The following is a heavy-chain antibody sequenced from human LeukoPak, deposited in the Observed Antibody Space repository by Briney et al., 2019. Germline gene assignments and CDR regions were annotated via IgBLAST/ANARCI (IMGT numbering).Heavy chain of an antibody. Sequence: ASVKVSCKASGYTFTSYDINWVRQATGQGLEWMEWMNPNSGNTGYAQKFQARVTMTRNTSISTAYMELSSLRSEDTAVYYCARGTRGTLGYCSGGSCYSFFYWGQGTLVTVSS. CDR2: MNPNSGNT. D-gene: IGHD2-15*01. CDR3: ARGTRGTLGYCSGGSCYSFFY. J-gene: IGHJ4*02. V-gene: IGHV1-8*01. CDR1: GYTFTSYD.